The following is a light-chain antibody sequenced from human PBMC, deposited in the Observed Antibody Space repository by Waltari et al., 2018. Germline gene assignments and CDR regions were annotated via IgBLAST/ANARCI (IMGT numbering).Light chain of an antibody. Sequence: QSAPTQPASVSGSPGQSVTIFGAGTSNDVGGCNSVSWYQEHPGQAPRVIIYDVSDRPSGVSDRFSGSKSGNTASLTISGLQAEDEADYYCSSQSSNDVVLFGGGTKLTVL. V-gene: IGLV2-14*01. CDR3: SSQSSNDVVL. J-gene: IGLJ2*01. CDR2: DVS. CDR1: SNDVGGCNS.